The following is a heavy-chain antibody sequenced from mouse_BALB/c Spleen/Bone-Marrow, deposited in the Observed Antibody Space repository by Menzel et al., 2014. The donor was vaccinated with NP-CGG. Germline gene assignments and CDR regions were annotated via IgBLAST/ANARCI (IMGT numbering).Heavy chain of an antibody. CDR2: INPGSGGT. CDR1: GYAFTNYL. Sequence: QGQLQQSGAELVRPGTPAKVSCKASGYAFTNYLIEWVKQRPGQGLEWIGVINPGSGGTNYNEKFKGKATLTADKSSSTAYMQLSSLTSDDSAVYFCARGDYRYVGFAYWRQGTLFPFST. V-gene: IGHV1-54*01. D-gene: IGHD2-14*01. CDR3: ARGDYRYVGFAY. J-gene: IGHJ3*01.